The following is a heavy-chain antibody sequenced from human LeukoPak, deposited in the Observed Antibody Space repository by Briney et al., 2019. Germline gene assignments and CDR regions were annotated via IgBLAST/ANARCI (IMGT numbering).Heavy chain of an antibody. D-gene: IGHD5-24*01. V-gene: IGHV3-64*01. CDR1: GFTFSSYA. CDR2: ISSNGGST. CDR3: ARERYIGLASGAFDI. J-gene: IGHJ3*02. Sequence: PGGSLRLSCAASGFTFSSYAMHWVRQAPGRGLEYVSAISSNGGSTYYANSVKGRFTISRDNSKNTLYLQMGSLRAEDTAVYYCARERYIGLASGAFDIWGQGTMVTVSS.